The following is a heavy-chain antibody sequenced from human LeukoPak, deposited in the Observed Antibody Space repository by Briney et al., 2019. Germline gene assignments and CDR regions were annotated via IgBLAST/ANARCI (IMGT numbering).Heavy chain of an antibody. CDR2: TYYRSKWYN. CDR1: GDSVSSNSAA. J-gene: IGHJ4*02. V-gene: IGHV6-1*02. D-gene: IGHD3-10*01. CDR3: ARGRPRLTYYYGSGSYLDY. Sequence: SGPGLVKPSQTLSLTCAISGDSVSSNSAAWNWIRQSPFRGLEWLGRTYYRSKWYNDYAVSVKSRITINPDTSKNQFSLQLNSVTPEDSAVYYCARGRPRLTYYYGSGSYLDYWGQGTLVTVSS.